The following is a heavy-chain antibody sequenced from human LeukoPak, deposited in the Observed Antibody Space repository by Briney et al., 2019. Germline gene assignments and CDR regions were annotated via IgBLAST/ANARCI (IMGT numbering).Heavy chain of an antibody. J-gene: IGHJ5*02. CDR1: GGSISSSSYY. Sequence: SETLSLTCTVSGGSISSSSYYWGWIRQPPGKGLEWIGSISFSGRTYYNPSLKSRVTISLDTSKNQFSLNLGSVTAADTAVYYCARHLRSLWMLTPWGQGTLVSVSA. D-gene: IGHD2-2*03. CDR3: ARHLRSLWMLTP. CDR2: ISFSGRT. V-gene: IGHV4-39*01.